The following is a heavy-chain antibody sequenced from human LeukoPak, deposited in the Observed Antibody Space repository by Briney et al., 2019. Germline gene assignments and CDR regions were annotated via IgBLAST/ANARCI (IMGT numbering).Heavy chain of an antibody. Sequence: ASVKVSCKASGYTFTNYYMHWVRRAPGQGLEWMGIINPSGGSTSYAQKFQGRVTMTRDTSTSTVYMELSSLRSEDTAVYYCARSPGSSVPHSYDFHDYWGQGTLVTVSS. CDR2: INPSGGST. V-gene: IGHV1-46*03. D-gene: IGHD3-3*01. CDR3: ARSPGSSVPHSYDFHDY. J-gene: IGHJ4*02. CDR1: GYTFTNYY.